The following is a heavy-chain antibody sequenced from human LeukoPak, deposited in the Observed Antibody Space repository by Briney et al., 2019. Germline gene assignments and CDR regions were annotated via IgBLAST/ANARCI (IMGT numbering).Heavy chain of an antibody. CDR3: ASGPYYYYGMDV. CDR1: RYTFTGYY. CDR2: INPNSGGT. Sequence: GASVKVSCKPSRYTFTGYYMHGVRQAPGQGLEWMGWINPNSGGTNYAPKFQGRVPMTRDTSISTAYMELSRLRSDDTAVYYCASGPYYYYGMDVWGQGTTVTVSS. J-gene: IGHJ6*02. V-gene: IGHV1-2*02.